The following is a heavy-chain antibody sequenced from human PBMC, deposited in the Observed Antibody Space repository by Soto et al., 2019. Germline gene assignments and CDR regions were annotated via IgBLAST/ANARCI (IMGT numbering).Heavy chain of an antibody. CDR1: GFTFSSYA. Sequence: GGSLRRSCAASGFTFSSYAMSWVRQAPGKGLEWVSAISGSGGSTSYADSVKGRFTISRDNAKNTLYLQMNSLRAEDTAVYYCARDEEYSSSWTRFYYGMDVWGQGTTVTVSS. V-gene: IGHV3-23*01. CDR3: ARDEEYSSSWTRFYYGMDV. CDR2: ISGSGGST. D-gene: IGHD6-13*01. J-gene: IGHJ6*02.